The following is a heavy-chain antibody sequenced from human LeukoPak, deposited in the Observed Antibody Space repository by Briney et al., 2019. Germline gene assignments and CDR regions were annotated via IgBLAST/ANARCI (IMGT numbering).Heavy chain of an antibody. CDR1: GFIFNNYG. V-gene: IGHV3-11*01. J-gene: IGHJ4*02. D-gene: IGHD2-2*01. CDR2: ISSSGSTI. CDR3: AREGFVVPAAITPDDYSAEYYFDY. Sequence: PGGSLRLSCAASGFIFNNYGLVWIRQAPGKGLEWVSYISSSGSTIYYADSVKGRFTISRDNAKNSLYLQMNSLRAEDTAVYYCAREGFVVPAAITPDDYSAEYYFDYWGQGTLVTVSS.